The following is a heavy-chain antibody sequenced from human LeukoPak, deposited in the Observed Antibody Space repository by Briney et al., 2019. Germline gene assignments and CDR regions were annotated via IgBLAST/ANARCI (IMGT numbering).Heavy chain of an antibody. CDR2: ISGSGGSI. V-gene: IGHV3-23*01. CDR1: GFTFSSYG. D-gene: IGHD3-9*01. CDR3: ARVLYILRYFDY. Sequence: GGTLRLSCAASGFTFSSYGMTWVRQAPGKGLEWVSAISGSGGSIYYADSVKGRFTISRDNSKNTLYLQMNSLRAEDTAVYYCARVLYILRYFDYWGKGTTVTISS. J-gene: IGHJ6*04.